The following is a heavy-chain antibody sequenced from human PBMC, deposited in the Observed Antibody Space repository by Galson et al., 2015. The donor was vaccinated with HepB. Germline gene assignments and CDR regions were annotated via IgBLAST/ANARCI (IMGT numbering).Heavy chain of an antibody. Sequence: SVKVSCKASGYDFNNYAIHWVRQAPGQGLEWMGWINAASGNTRYSQKFQGRVTINRETSASTVYLELSSLRSEDTAVYYCARGNYYNSMDVWGKGTTVTVSS. CDR1: GYDFNNYA. J-gene: IGHJ6*04. CDR3: ARGNYYNSMDV. CDR2: INAASGNT. V-gene: IGHV1-3*01.